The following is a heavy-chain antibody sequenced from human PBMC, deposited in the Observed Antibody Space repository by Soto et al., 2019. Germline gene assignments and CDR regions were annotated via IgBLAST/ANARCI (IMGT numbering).Heavy chain of an antibody. V-gene: IGHV4-59*01. Sequence: PSETLSLTCTVSGGSISSYYWSWIRQPPGKGLEWIGYIYYSGSTNYNPSLKSRVTISVDTSKNQFSLKLSSVTAADTAVYYCARVSMGTFRVYGMDVWGQGTTVTVSS. D-gene: IGHD7-27*01. CDR2: IYYSGST. J-gene: IGHJ6*02. CDR3: ARVSMGTFRVYGMDV. CDR1: GGSISSYY.